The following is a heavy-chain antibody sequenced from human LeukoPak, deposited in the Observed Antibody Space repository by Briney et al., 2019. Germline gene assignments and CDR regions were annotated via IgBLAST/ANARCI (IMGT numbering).Heavy chain of an antibody. D-gene: IGHD3-10*01. V-gene: IGHV1-2*02. CDR1: GYTFTGYY. Sequence: ASVKVSCKASGYTFTGYYMHWVRQAPGQGLEWMGWINPDSGATKFAHKFQGRVTVTRDTSITTTYMELTSLRSEDTAVYYCARGGPRGGSGSYTPFVDYWGQGTLVTVSS. CDR2: INPDSGAT. CDR3: ARGGPRGGSGSYTPFVDY. J-gene: IGHJ4*02.